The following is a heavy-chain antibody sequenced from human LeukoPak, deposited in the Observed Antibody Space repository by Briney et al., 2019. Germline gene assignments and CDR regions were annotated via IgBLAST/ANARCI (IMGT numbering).Heavy chain of an antibody. V-gene: IGHV1-18*04. CDR1: GYSSTNYG. D-gene: IGHD6-13*01. J-gene: IGHJ4*02. CDR2: ISAYNGNT. CDR3: SRDLPYSSSWESIDY. Sequence: ASVKVSCKASGYSSTNYGISWVRQAPGQGPEWMGWISAYNGNTKYAQNLQGRVTMTTDTSTSTAYMELRSLRSDDTAVYYCSRDLPYSSSWESIDYWGQGTLVTVSS.